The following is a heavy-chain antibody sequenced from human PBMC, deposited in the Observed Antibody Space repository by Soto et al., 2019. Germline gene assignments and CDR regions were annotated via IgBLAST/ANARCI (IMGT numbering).Heavy chain of an antibody. V-gene: IGHV3-30*18. CDR3: AKDKVPVVVTAPFDY. Sequence: QVQLVESGGGVVQPGRSLRLSCAASGFTFSSYGMHWVRQAPGKGLEWVAVISYDGSNKYYADSVKGRSTISRDNSKNTLYLQMNNLRAEDTAVYYCAKDKVPVVVTAPFDYWGQGTLVTVSS. J-gene: IGHJ4*02. D-gene: IGHD2-21*02. CDR2: ISYDGSNK. CDR1: GFTFSSYG.